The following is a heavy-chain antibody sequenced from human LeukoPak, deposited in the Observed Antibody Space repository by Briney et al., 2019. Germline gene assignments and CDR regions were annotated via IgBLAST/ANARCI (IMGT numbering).Heavy chain of an antibody. Sequence: SETLSLTCTVSGGSISSSSYYWGWIRQPPGRGLEWTGSIYYSGSTYYNPSLKSRVTISVDTSKNQLSLKLSSVTAADTAAYYCARDPVLLWFGELSRVLFDYWGQGTLVTVSS. D-gene: IGHD3-10*01. V-gene: IGHV4-39*07. J-gene: IGHJ4*02. CDR1: GGSISSSSYY. CDR2: IYYSGST. CDR3: ARDPVLLWFGELSRVLFDY.